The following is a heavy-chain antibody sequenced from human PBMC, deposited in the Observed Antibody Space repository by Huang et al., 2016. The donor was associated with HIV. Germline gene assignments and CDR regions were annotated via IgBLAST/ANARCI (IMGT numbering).Heavy chain of an antibody. J-gene: IGHJ3*02. D-gene: IGHD2-2*01. Sequence: QLQLQESGPGLVKPSETLSLTCSVSGGSISSSSYYWGWIRQPPGKGLEWIGSIYYSGSTFYNPSFKSRGTISVDTSKNQFSLRLSSVTAADTSVYYCARHMDCSSSSCLAGGHERGPFDIWGQGTMVTVSS. CDR2: IYYSGST. CDR3: ARHMDCSSSSCLAGGHERGPFDI. CDR1: GGSISSSSYY. V-gene: IGHV4-39*01.